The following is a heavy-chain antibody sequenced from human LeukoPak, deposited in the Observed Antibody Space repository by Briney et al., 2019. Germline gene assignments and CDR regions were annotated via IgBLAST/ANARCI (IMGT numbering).Heavy chain of an antibody. Sequence: GESLKISCKGSGYRFTSYWIDWVRQMPGKGLEWMGRIDPSDSYTNHSPSFQGHVTISADNSISTAYLQWSGLKASDTAMYYCARRATSVRGIPLFDYWGQGTLVTVSS. V-gene: IGHV5-10-1*01. CDR1: GYRFTSYW. J-gene: IGHJ4*02. CDR2: IDPSDSYT. D-gene: IGHD3-10*01. CDR3: ARRATSVRGIPLFDY.